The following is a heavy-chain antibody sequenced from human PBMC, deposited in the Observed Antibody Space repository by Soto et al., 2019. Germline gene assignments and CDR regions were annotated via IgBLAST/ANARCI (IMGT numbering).Heavy chain of an antibody. CDR2: IYGGNAYT. CDR1: GYTFPDYA. D-gene: IGHD3-16*01. Sequence: GASVKVSCKTSGYTFPDYAIHWVRQAPGQRPEWMGYIYGGNAYTTYSQKFQGRVTMTRDTSTTTAYMELSSLRSEDTAVYYCARVKSGNRLFDYWGQGTLVTVSS. V-gene: IGHV1-3*01. J-gene: IGHJ4*02. CDR3: ARVKSGNRLFDY.